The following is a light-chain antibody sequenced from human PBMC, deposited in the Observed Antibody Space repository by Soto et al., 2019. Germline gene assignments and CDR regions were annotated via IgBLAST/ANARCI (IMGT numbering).Light chain of an antibody. Sequence: EIVMTQSPATLSVSPGERATLSCRASQSVSSNLAWYQQKLGQAPRLLIYGASTRDTGIPARFSGSGSGTEFTLTISSLQSEDFAFYYCQQYNNWPPGTFGQGTKVEIK. V-gene: IGKV3-15*01. CDR2: GAS. CDR1: QSVSSN. J-gene: IGKJ1*01. CDR3: QQYNNWPPGT.